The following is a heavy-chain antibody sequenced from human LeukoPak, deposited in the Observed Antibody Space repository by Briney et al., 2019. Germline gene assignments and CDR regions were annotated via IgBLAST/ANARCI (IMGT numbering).Heavy chain of an antibody. J-gene: IGHJ4*02. D-gene: IGHD3-3*01. CDR1: GYSFTSYW. CDR2: IYPGDSDT. Sequence: GESLQISWKGSGYSFTSYWIGWVRQMPGKGLEWMGIIYPGDSDTRYSPSFQGQVTISADKSISTAYLQWSSLKASDTAMYYCARLRDWSGYLFDYWGQGTLVTVSS. CDR3: ARLRDWSGYLFDY. V-gene: IGHV5-51*01.